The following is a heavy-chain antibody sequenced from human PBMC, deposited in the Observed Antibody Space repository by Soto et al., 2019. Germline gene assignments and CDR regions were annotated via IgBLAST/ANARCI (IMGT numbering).Heavy chain of an antibody. CDR3: ARDFTKSSSWPYYFDY. V-gene: IGHV1-18*01. J-gene: IGHJ4*02. CDR1: GYTFITYG. Sequence: QVQLVQSGAEVKKPGASVKVSCKASGYTFITYGISWVRQAPGQGLEWMGWISAYSGSTKFAQKLQGRVTMTTDTSTTTAYMELRILTSDDTAVYYCARDFTKSSSWPYYFDYWGQGTLVTVSS. CDR2: ISAYSGST. D-gene: IGHD6-13*01.